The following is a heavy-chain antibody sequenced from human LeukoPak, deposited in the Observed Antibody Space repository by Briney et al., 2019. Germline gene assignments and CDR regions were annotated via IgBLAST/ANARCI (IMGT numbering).Heavy chain of an antibody. Sequence: GGSLRLSCAASGFTFSSYWMSWVRQAPGKGLEWVATIEEDGSEKYYVDSVKGRFTISRDNAKNSLYLQMNSLRAEDTAVYYCARDRSRCYYWGQGTLVTVSS. V-gene: IGHV3-7*01. CDR3: ARDRSRCYY. CDR2: IEEDGSEK. CDR1: GFTFSSYW. J-gene: IGHJ4*02.